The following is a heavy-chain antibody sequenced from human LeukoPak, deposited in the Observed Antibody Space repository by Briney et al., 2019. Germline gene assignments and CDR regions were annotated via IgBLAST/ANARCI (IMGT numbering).Heavy chain of an antibody. CDR3: AREGIVVVPAALPAIDP. CDR2: MYYSGST. D-gene: IGHD2-2*01. J-gene: IGHJ5*02. V-gene: IGHV4-31*03. CDR1: GGSIRNGGDY. Sequence: ASQTLSLTCTVSGGSIRNGGDYWSWIREHPGKGLGWIGYMYYSGSTYYNPSLKSRVTISVDTSKNQFSLRLRSVTAADTAVYYCAREGIVVVPAALPAIDPWGQGTLVTVSS.